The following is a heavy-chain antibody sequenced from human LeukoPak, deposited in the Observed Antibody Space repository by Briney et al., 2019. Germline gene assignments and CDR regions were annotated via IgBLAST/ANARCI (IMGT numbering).Heavy chain of an antibody. V-gene: IGHV3-30-3*01. J-gene: IGHJ4*02. CDR3: ARGGTTFSDY. D-gene: IGHD1-7*01. CDR2: ISYDGSNK. Sequence: GGSLRLSCAASGFTFSSYAMHWVRQAPGKGLEWVAVISYDGSNKYYADSVKGRFTISRDNAKNTLYLQMNSLRAEDTAVYYCARGGTTFSDYWGQGTQVTVSS. CDR1: GFTFSSYA.